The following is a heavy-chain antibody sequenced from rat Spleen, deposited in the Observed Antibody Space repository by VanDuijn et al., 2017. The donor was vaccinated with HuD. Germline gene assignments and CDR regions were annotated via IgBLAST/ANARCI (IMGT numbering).Heavy chain of an antibody. CDR2: ISYGDSSGHSAT. CDR3: ARRHYGYTDYFDY. Sequence: EVLLMESGGGLVQPGRSLKLSCAASGFTFSDYGMAWVRQAPTKGLEWVATISYGDSSGHSATYYRDSVKGRFTISRDNAKSTLSLQVDNLRSEDTATYYCARRHYGYTDYFDYWGQGVMVTVSS. V-gene: IGHV5-29*01. CDR1: GFTFSDYG. J-gene: IGHJ2*01. D-gene: IGHD1-6*01.